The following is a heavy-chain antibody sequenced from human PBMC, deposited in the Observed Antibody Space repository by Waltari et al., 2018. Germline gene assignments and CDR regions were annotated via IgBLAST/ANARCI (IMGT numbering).Heavy chain of an antibody. CDR1: GFTFSSYS. D-gene: IGHD3-10*01. J-gene: IGHJ4*02. CDR3: ARTQNYYYGSGSYADY. V-gene: IGHV3-48*01. CDR2: ISSSSSTI. Sequence: EVQLVESGGGLVQPGGSLRLSCAASGFTFSSYSMNWVRQAPGKGVEWVSYISSSSSTIYYADSVKGRFTISRDNAKNSLYLQMNSLRAEDTAVYYCARTQNYYYGSGSYADYWGQGTLVTVSS.